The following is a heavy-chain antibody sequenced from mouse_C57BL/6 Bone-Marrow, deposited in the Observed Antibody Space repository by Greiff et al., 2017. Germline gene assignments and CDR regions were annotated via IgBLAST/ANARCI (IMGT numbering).Heavy chain of an antibody. CDR1: GFTFSDYY. Sequence: EVMLVESEGGLVQPGSSMKLSCTASGFTFSDYYMAWVRQVPEKGLEWVANINYDGSSTYYLDSLKSRFIISRDNAKHILYLQMSSLKSEDTATYYCARANWAFDYWGQGTTLTVSS. D-gene: IGHD4-1*01. CDR2: INYDGSST. J-gene: IGHJ2*01. CDR3: ARANWAFDY. V-gene: IGHV5-16*01.